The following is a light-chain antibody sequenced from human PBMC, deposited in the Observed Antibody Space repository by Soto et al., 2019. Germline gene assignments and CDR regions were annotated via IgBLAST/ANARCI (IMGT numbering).Light chain of an antibody. Sequence: EIVLTQSPGTLSVSPGERVTLSCRASQSVSSNYLAWYQQRPGQAPRLLIFGASCRATGIPDRFSGSGSGTDFTLTISRLEPEDFAVYYCQQYSTSPPEFTFGPGAKVDSK. CDR3: QQYSTSPPEFT. V-gene: IGKV3-20*01. CDR2: GAS. CDR1: QSVSSNY. J-gene: IGKJ3*01.